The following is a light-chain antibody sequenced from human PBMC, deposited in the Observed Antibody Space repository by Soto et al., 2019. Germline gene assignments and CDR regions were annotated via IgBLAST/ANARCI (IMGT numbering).Light chain of an antibody. J-gene: IGLJ2*01. V-gene: IGLV2-8*01. CDR1: SSDVGVYNY. CDR2: EVT. CDR3: SSYAGSKTL. Sequence: QSALTQPPSASGSPGQSLTISCTGTSSDVGVYNYVSWYQQHPGKAPKLMIYEVTNRPSGVPDRFSGSKSGNTASLTVSGRQAEDEADYYCSSYAGSKTLFGGGTKLTVL.